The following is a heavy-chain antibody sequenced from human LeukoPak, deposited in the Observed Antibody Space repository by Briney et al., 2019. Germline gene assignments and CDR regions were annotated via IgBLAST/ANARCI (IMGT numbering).Heavy chain of an antibody. V-gene: IGHV3-7*03. Sequence: GGSLRLSCAASGFTFSSYWMSWVRQAPGKGLEWVANIKQDGSEKYYVDSVKGRFTISRDNAKNSLYLQMNSLRAEDTAVYYCAGRGVTMVRELSDAFDIWGQGTMVTVSS. J-gene: IGHJ3*02. CDR2: IKQDGSEK. CDR1: GFTFSSYW. CDR3: AGRGVTMVRELSDAFDI. D-gene: IGHD3-10*01.